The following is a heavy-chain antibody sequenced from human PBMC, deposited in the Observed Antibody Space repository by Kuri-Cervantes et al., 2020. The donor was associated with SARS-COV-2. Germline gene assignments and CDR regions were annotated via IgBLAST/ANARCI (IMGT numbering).Heavy chain of an antibody. CDR1: GYTFTGYY. CDR2: IIHIFGTA. D-gene: IGHD4-11*01. Sequence: SVKVSCKASGYTFTGYYMHWVRQAPGQGLEWMGGIIHIFGTANYAQKFQGRVTITTDESTSTAYMELSSLRSDDTAVYYCARGLQGDYWGQGTLVTVSS. CDR3: ARGLQGDY. J-gene: IGHJ4*02. V-gene: IGHV1-69*05.